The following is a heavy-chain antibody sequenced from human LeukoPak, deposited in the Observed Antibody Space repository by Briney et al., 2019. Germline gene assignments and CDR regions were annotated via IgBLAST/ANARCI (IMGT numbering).Heavy chain of an antibody. Sequence: GRSLRLSCAASGFTFSSYAMHWVRQAPGKGLERVAVISYDGSNKYYADSVKGRFTISRDNSKNTLYLQMNSLRAEDTAVYYCARDRYYGSAPSHYYYYGMDVWGQGTTVTVSS. J-gene: IGHJ6*02. CDR1: GFTFSSYA. V-gene: IGHV3-30-3*01. D-gene: IGHD3-10*01. CDR3: ARDRYYGSAPSHYYYYGMDV. CDR2: ISYDGSNK.